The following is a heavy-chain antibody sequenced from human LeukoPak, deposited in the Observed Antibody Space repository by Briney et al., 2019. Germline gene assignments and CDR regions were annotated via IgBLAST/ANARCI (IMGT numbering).Heavy chain of an antibody. J-gene: IGHJ5*02. CDR2: IKQDGSEK. CDR3: GGVVVPAAISLNWFDP. Sequence: GGSLTLSCAASGFTFSSYWMSWVRHAPGKGLELVANIKQDGSEKYYVDSVKGRFTISRENATKSLYLQMNSLRAAATAVFYCGGVVVPAAISLNWFDPWGQGTLVTVSS. CDR1: GFTFSSYW. D-gene: IGHD2-2*02. V-gene: IGHV3-7*01.